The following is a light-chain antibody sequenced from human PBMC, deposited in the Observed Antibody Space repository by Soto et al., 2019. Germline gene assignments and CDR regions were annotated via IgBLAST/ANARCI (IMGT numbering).Light chain of an antibody. Sequence: DIQMTQSPSTLSASVGDRVTITCRASQSISSWLAWYQQKPGKAPKLLIYDASSLESGVPSRFSGSGSGTEFTLTISSLQPDDFATYFCQKYYRAPFTFGPGTKVDIK. V-gene: IGKV1-5*01. J-gene: IGKJ3*01. CDR2: DAS. CDR1: QSISSW. CDR3: QKYYRAPFT.